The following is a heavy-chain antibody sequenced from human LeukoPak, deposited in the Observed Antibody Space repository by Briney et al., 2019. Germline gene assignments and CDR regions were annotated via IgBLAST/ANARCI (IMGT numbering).Heavy chain of an antibody. CDR2: IYSGGNT. Sequence: SGGSLRLSCAASGFTVSNNYINWVRQAPGKGLEWVSIIYSGGNTYYADSVKDRFTISRDYSQNTLYLQMNSLRAEDTAVYYCARIVVGNTQAYDYWGQGTLVTVSS. CDR3: ARIVVGNTQAYDY. CDR1: GFTVSNNY. D-gene: IGHD2-15*01. J-gene: IGHJ4*02. V-gene: IGHV3-53*01.